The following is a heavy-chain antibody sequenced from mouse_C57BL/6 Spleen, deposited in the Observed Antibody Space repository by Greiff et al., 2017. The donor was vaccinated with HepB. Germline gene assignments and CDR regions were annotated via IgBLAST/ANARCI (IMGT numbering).Heavy chain of an antibody. CDR2: FHPYNDDT. J-gene: IGHJ2*01. Sequence: QVQLKESGAELVKPGASVKMSCKASGYTFTTYPIEWMKQNHGKSLEWIGNFHPYNDDTKYNEKFKGKATLTVEKSSSTVYLELSRLTSDDSAVYYCARGDYYGDYFDYWGQGTTLTVSS. V-gene: IGHV1-47*01. CDR1: GYTFTTYP. D-gene: IGHD1-1*01. CDR3: ARGDYYGDYFDY.